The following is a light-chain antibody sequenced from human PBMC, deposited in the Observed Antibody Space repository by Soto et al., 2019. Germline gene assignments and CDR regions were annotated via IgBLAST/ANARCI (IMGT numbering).Light chain of an antibody. Sequence: DIQMTQSPFTLSASVGDRVTITCRASQSISSWLVWYQQKPGKAPKLLIYDASNLESGVPSRFSGSGSGTEFTLTISSLQPDDFATYYCQHYNSYSEAFGQGTKVDIK. CDR1: QSISSW. V-gene: IGKV1-5*01. J-gene: IGKJ1*01. CDR3: QHYNSYSEA. CDR2: DAS.